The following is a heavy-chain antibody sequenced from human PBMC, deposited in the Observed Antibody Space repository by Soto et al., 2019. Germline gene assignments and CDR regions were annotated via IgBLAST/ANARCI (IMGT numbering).Heavy chain of an antibody. V-gene: IGHV3-15*07. CDR1: GFTFTNSW. Sequence: EVQLVESGGGLVEPGGSLRLSCALSGFTFTNSWMNWVRQSPGKGLEWVGRIKSVSDGGTADYAAPVQGRFTISRDDSKKMLFLQMNSLKTEATGVYYCTKVSHFNFGGQGTLVTFSS. CDR2: IKSVSDGGTA. J-gene: IGHJ4*02. CDR3: TKVSHFNF.